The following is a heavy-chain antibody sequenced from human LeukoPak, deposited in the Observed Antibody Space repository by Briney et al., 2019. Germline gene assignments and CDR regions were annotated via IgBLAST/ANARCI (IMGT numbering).Heavy chain of an antibody. D-gene: IGHD1-26*01. CDR2: IRRSGGIT. Sequence: GGSLRLSCVASGFSFSSYEMNWVRQAPGKGLEWISFIRRSGGITYYADSVKGQFTISRDNAKDSLYLHMNSLRAEDTAIYYCARSHSERYSDAFDSWGQGTIVRVST. CDR3: ARSHSERYSDAFDS. V-gene: IGHV3-48*03. CDR1: GFSFSSYE. J-gene: IGHJ3*02.